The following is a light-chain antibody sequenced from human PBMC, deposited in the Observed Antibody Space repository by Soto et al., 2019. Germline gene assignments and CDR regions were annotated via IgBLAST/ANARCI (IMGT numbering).Light chain of an antibody. J-gene: IGKJ4*01. V-gene: IGKV3-11*01. CDR3: QPRSNCPST. CDR1: QSVSSY. CDR2: DAS. Sequence: EIVLTQSPATLSLSPGERATLSCRASQSVSSYLAWYQQKPGQAPRLLIYDASNRATGIPARFSGSGSGTEFTLTISSLEPEDFAVYDCQPRSNCPSTLGGGTKVEIK.